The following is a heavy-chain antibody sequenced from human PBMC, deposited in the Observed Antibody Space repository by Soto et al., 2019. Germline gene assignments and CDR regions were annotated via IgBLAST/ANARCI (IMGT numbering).Heavy chain of an antibody. V-gene: IGHV4-39*01. CDR3: ARHLDYSSTWSPLRY. J-gene: IGHJ4*02. CDR2: IYYSGST. CDR1: GGSISSSTYY. Sequence: PSETLSLTCTVSGGSISSSTYYWGWIRQPPGKGLEWIASIYYSGSTYYNLSLKSRVTIFVDWSKNQLSLNLSSVTAADTAVYYCARHLDYSSTWSPLRYWGQGTLVTVSS. D-gene: IGHD6-13*01.